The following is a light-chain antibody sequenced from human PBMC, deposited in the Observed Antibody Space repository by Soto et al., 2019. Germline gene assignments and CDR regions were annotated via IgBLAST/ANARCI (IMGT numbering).Light chain of an antibody. CDR1: QSVSSSY. CDR3: QRYGSSPPT. V-gene: IGKV3-20*01. J-gene: IGKJ2*01. Sequence: EIVLTQSPGTLSLSPGERATLSCRASQSVSSSYLAWYQQKPGQAPRLLIYGASSRAPGLQDRFSGSGSGTDVTLTISRLEPEDFAAYYCQRYGSSPPTFGQGTKLEIK. CDR2: GAS.